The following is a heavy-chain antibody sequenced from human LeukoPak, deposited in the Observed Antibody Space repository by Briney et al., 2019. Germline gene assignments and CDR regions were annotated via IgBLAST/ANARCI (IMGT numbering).Heavy chain of an antibody. CDR2: LSSGGINK. J-gene: IGHJ4*02. V-gene: IGHV3-30*03. Sequence: GRTLRPSCAASGFTFSTYGIHWVRQAPGKGLEWVGLLSSGGINKHYADSVKGRFIISRDNSMNTLYLQMNSLGVEDTAEYYCARDHAGSGRAFDYWGQGTLVTVSS. CDR3: ARDHAGSGRAFDY. CDR1: GFTFSTYG. D-gene: IGHD2-15*01.